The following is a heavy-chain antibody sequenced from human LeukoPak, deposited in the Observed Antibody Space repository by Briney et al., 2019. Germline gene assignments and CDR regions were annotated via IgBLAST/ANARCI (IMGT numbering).Heavy chain of an antibody. CDR3: ARQSTPHGNFDY. CDR2: LGTAGDT. CDR1: GFILSNYA. J-gene: IGHJ4*02. V-gene: IGHV3-13*01. Sequence: GGSLRLSCAASGFILSNYAMHWDRQPAGKGLEWVSALGTAGDTFYPGSVEGRFTIARDNAKKSLFLQMGSLGAEDTAIYYFARQSTPHGNFDYWGQGTLVPVSS. D-gene: IGHD5-24*01.